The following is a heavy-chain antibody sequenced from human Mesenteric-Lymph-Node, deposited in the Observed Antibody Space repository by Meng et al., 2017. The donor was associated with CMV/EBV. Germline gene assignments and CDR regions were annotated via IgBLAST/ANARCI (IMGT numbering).Heavy chain of an antibody. CDR1: GFIFSSYE. CDR3: ARKSNYDFWSGFYY. J-gene: IGHJ4*02. Sequence: GESLKISCAGSGFIFSSYEMNWVRQAPGKGLEWVSYISSSGSPIYYADSVKGRFTISRDNAKNSLYLQMNSLRAEDTAVYYCARKSNYDFWSGFYYWGQGTLVTVSS. CDR2: ISSSGSPI. V-gene: IGHV3-48*03. D-gene: IGHD3-3*01.